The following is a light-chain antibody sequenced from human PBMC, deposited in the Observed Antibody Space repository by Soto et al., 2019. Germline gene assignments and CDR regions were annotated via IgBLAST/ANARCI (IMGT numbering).Light chain of an antibody. V-gene: IGLV4-69*01. J-gene: IGLJ2*01. CDR3: QTWDTRNVV. Sequence: QLVLTQSPSASASLGASVNLSCTLTSGPRTYAIAWHQQQPEKGPRYLMQVNGDGCHYKAGGIPDRFSGSSSGAERYLTISSLQSEDEADYYCQTWDTRNVVFGGGTKLTVL. CDR1: SGPRTYA. CDR2: VNGDGCH.